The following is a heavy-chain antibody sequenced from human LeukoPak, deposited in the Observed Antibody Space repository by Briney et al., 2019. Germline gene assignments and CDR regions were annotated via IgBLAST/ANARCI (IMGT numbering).Heavy chain of an antibody. Sequence: GESLRLSCAASGFSFTTYWMSWVRQAQGKGLEWVSAMSGSSGTTYYADSVMGRFTISRDKSKNTLYLQMNSLRADDTAVYYCARSKEDCCGSFDPWGQGTLVTVSS. D-gene: IGHD2-15*01. V-gene: IGHV3-23*01. J-gene: IGHJ5*02. CDR3: ARSKEDCCGSFDP. CDR1: GFSFTTYW. CDR2: MSGSSGTT.